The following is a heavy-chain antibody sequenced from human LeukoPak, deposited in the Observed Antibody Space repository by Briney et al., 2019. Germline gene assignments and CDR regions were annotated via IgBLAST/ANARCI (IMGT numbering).Heavy chain of an antibody. CDR3: ARDSYDFWSGYYSPPDY. CDR2: ISAYNGNT. V-gene: IGHV1-18*03. D-gene: IGHD3-3*01. Sequence: GASVKVSCKASGYTFTSYGISWVRQAPGQGLEWMGWISAYNGNTNYAQKLQGRVTMTTDTSTSTAYMELRSLRSDDMAVYYCARDSYDFWSGYYSPPDYWGQGTLVTVSS. CDR1: GYTFTSYG. J-gene: IGHJ4*02.